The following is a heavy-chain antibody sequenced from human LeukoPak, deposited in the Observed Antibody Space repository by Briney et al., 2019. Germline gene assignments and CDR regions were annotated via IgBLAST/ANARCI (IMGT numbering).Heavy chain of an antibody. CDR2: ISAVNGDI. V-gene: IGHV1-18*01. Sequence: GASVKVFCMASGYTFRSSGISWVRQAPGQGLEWLGWISAVNGDIDYALKFQGRLILTTDTSTNIAYMELRSLRSDDTAVYYCAKDYNYVIDYWGQGTLITVSS. J-gene: IGHJ4*02. CDR1: GYTFRSSG. D-gene: IGHD5-18*01. CDR3: AKDYNYVIDY.